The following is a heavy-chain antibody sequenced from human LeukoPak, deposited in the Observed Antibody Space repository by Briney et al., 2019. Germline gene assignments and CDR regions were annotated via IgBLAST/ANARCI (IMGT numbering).Heavy chain of an antibody. D-gene: IGHD1-26*01. CDR3: ARSIVGATDFDY. J-gene: IGHJ4*02. Sequence: GGSLRLSCAASGFTFSSYEMNWVRQAPGKGLEWVSYISSSGSTIYYADSVKGRFTISRDNAKNSLYLQMNSLRAEDTSVYYCARSIVGATDFDYWGQGTLVTVSS. CDR1: GFTFSSYE. CDR2: ISSSGSTI. V-gene: IGHV3-48*03.